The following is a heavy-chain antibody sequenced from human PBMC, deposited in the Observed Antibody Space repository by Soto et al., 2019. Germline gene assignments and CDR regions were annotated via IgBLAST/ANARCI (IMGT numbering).Heavy chain of an antibody. CDR1: GFTFSSYA. V-gene: IGHV3-23*01. CDR3: AKARPYYDVWSGYSVGALDI. D-gene: IGHD3-3*01. J-gene: IGHJ3*02. CDR2: ISGSGGST. Sequence: EVQLLESGGGLVQPGGSLRLSCAASGFTFSSYAMSWVRQAPGKGLEWVSAISGSGGSTYYADSVKGRFTISRDNSKNTLYLQMNSLRAEDTAVYYCAKARPYYDVWSGYSVGALDIWGQGTMVTVSS.